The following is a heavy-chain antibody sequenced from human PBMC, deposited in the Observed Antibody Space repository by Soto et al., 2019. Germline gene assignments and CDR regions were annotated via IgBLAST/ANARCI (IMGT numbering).Heavy chain of an antibody. CDR3: AREGVVVAATYYYYGMDV. CDR1: GYTFTSYG. D-gene: IGHD2-15*01. Sequence: ASVKVSCKASGYTFTSYGISWVRQAPGQGLEWMGWTSAYNGNTNYAQKLQGRVTMTTDTSTSTAYMELRSLRSDDAAVYYCAREGVVVAATYYYYGMDVWGQGTTVTVSS. J-gene: IGHJ6*02. CDR2: TSAYNGNT. V-gene: IGHV1-18*04.